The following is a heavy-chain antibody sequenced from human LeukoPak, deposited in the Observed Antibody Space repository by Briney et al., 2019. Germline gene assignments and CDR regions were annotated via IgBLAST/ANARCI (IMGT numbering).Heavy chain of an antibody. D-gene: IGHD5-24*01. CDR1: GFTFSSYA. V-gene: IGHV3-23*01. CDR3: ARGAYGYHDY. Sequence: AGGSLRLSCAASGFTFSSYAMSWVRQAPGKGLEWVSAISGSGGSTYYADSVKGRFTISRDNAKNTLYLQMNSLRAEDTAVYYCARGAYGYHDYWGQGTLVTVSS. CDR2: ISGSGGST. J-gene: IGHJ4*02.